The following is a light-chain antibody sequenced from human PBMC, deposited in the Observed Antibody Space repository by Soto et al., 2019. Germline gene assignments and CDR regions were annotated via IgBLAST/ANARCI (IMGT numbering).Light chain of an antibody. J-gene: IGLJ3*02. Sequence: QSLLTQPPSASGTPGQRVTISCSGSSYNIGSDYVYWYQQLPGTAPKLLMYRNDQRPSGVPDRFSGSKSGTSASLAISGLRSEDEADYYCAAWDDSLSGWLFGGGTKLTVL. CDR2: RND. CDR3: AAWDDSLSGWL. CDR1: SYNIGSDY. V-gene: IGLV1-47*01.